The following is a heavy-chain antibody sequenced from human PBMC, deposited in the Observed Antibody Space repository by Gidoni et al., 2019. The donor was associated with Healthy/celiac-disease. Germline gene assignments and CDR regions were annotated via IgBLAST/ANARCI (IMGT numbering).Heavy chain of an antibody. CDR2: IIPLFGTA. D-gene: IGHD3-10*01. J-gene: IGHJ6*02. Sequence: QVQLVQSGAEVKKPGSSVKVSCKASGGTFSSKAISWVRQAPGQGLEWMGGIIPLFGTANYAQKFQGRVMITADESTSTAYMELSSLRSEDTAVYYCARARMVVRGPYYYYGMDVWGQGTTVTVSS. CDR1: GGTFSSKA. CDR3: ARARMVVRGPYYYYGMDV. V-gene: IGHV1-69*01.